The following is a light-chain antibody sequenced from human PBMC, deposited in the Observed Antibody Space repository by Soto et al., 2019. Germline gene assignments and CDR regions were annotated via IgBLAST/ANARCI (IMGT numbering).Light chain of an antibody. CDR2: AAS. CDR3: QQSYSSPYT. V-gene: IGKV1-39*01. CDR1: QSINTY. Sequence: DIQMTQSPSSLSASVGERVTITCRASQSINTYLNWYQQKPGIAPNLLIYAASSLQSGVPSRFSGSGSGTDYTLTISSLQPEDFASYYCQQSYSSPYTFGHGTNLEIK. J-gene: IGKJ2*01.